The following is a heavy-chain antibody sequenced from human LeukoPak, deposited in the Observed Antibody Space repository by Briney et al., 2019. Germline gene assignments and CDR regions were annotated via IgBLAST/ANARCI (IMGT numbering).Heavy chain of an antibody. Sequence: GGSLRLSCAASGFTFSSYAMHWVRQAPGKGLEWVAVISYDGGNKYYADSVKGRFTISRDNSKNTLYLQMNSLRAEDTAVYYCARDHIVVVPAALDYWGQGTLVTVSS. V-gene: IGHV3-30-3*01. J-gene: IGHJ4*02. CDR2: ISYDGGNK. D-gene: IGHD2-2*01. CDR3: ARDHIVVVPAALDY. CDR1: GFTFSSYA.